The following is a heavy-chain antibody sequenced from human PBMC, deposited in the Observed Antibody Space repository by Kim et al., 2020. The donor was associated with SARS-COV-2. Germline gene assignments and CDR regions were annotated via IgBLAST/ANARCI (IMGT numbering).Heavy chain of an antibody. V-gene: IGHV4-59*01. D-gene: IGHD3-3*01. J-gene: IGHJ6*02. CDR3: ARVLYYAMDV. CDR2: ST. Sequence: STNYNPSLKSRVTISVDTSKNQFSLKLSSVTAADAAVYYCARVLYYAMDVWGQGTTVTVYS.